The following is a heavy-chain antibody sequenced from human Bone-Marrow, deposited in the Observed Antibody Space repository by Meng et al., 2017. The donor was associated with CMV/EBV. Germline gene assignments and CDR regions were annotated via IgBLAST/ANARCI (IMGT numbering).Heavy chain of an antibody. D-gene: IGHD1-20*01. CDR1: GGSISSSNW. CDR3: ARDSHNWNDYYYYGMDV. V-gene: IGHV4-4*02. J-gene: IGHJ6*02. Sequence: SETLSLTCAVSGGSISSSNWWSWVRQPPGKGLEWIGEIYHSGSTNYNPSLKSRVTISVDKSKNQFSLKLSSVTAADTAVYYCARDSHNWNDYYYYGMDVCGQGTTVTVSS. CDR2: IYHSGST.